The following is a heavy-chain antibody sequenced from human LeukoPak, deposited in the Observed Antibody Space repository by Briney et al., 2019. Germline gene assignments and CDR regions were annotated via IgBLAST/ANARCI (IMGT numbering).Heavy chain of an antibody. CDR3: ARGRESSWYFLYYYYYMDV. CDR1: GYTFTSYD. CDR2: MNPNSGNT. V-gene: IGHV1-8*01. J-gene: IGHJ6*03. D-gene: IGHD6-13*01. Sequence: ASVKVSCKASGYTFTSYDINWVRQATGQGLEWMGWMNPNSGNTGYAQKFQGRVTMTRNTSISTAYMELSSLRSEDTAVYYCARGRESSWYFLYYYYYMDVWGKGTPVTVSS.